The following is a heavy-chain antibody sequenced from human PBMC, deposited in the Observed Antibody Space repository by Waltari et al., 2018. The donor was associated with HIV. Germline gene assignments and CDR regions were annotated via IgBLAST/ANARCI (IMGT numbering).Heavy chain of an antibody. V-gene: IGHV3-23*01. Sequence: EVQLLESGGGLVQPGGSLRLSCAASGFPFSSCAMSWVRQAPGKGLEWVSAISGSGGSTYYADSVKGRFTISRDNSKNTLYLQMNSLRAEDTAVYYCAKSEVPAATPYYFDYWGQGTLVTVSS. CDR2: ISGSGGST. J-gene: IGHJ4*02. CDR3: AKSEVPAATPYYFDY. D-gene: IGHD2-2*02. CDR1: GFPFSSCA.